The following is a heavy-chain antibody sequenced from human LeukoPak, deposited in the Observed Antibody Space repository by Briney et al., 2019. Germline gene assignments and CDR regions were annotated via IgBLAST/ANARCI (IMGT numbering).Heavy chain of an antibody. CDR2: MNPNSGKT. CDR3: ARGRPGPAGAGTYDF. V-gene: IGHV1-8*01. D-gene: IGHD6-13*01. CDR1: GYTFTTSD. Sequence: ASVKVSCTASGYTFTTSDIDWVRQATGQGLEWMGWMNPNSGKTGSAQKFQGRLTMTKNTSTSTAYMEVTGLKFEDTAIYYCARGRPGPAGAGTYDFWGQGTLITVSS. J-gene: IGHJ4*02.